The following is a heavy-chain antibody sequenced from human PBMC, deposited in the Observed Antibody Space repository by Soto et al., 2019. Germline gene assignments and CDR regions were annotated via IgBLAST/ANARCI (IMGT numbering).Heavy chain of an antibody. J-gene: IGHJ3*01. D-gene: IGHD2-15*01. CDR1: GYTFTASL. V-gene: IGHV1-2*04. CDR3: ARQRGGDAFDL. CDR2: INPNNGGA. Sequence: ASVKVSCKASGYTFTASLLHWVRQAPGQGLEWMGWINPNNGGANYAQRFLDWVTMTRDTSISTAYLGLSRLKSDDTAIYYCARQRGGDAFDLWGQGTMVTVSS.